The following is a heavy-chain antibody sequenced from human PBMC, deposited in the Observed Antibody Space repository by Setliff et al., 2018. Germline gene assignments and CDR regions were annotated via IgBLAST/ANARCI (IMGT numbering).Heavy chain of an antibody. CDR1: GFTFDDYA. Sequence: GGSLRLSCAASGFTFDDYAMHWVRQAPGKGLEWVSGISWNSGSRAYADSVKGRFTISRDNAKNTLYLQMNSPRAEDTAIYYCVRHDSSGYYYYGMDVWGQGTTVTVSS. D-gene: IGHD3-22*01. V-gene: IGHV3-9*01. CDR3: VRHDSSGYYYYGMDV. J-gene: IGHJ6*02. CDR2: ISWNSGSR.